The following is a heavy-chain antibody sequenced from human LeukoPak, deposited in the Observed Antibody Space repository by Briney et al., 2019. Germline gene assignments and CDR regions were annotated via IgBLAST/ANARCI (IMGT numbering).Heavy chain of an antibody. CDR2: INHSGST. CDR1: GGSISTYY. V-gene: IGHV4-34*01. CDR3: ARGRYGYSSSWYYNYYYYYMDV. J-gene: IGHJ6*03. D-gene: IGHD6-13*01. Sequence: SETLSLTCTVSGGSISTYYWSWIRQPPGKGLEWIGEINHSGSTNYNPSLKSRVTISVDTSKNQFSLKLSSVTAAGTAVYYCARGRYGYSSSWYYNYYYYYMDVWGKGTTVTVSS.